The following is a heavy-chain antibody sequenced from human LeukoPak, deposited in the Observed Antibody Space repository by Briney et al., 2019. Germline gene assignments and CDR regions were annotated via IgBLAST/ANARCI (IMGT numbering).Heavy chain of an antibody. V-gene: IGHV1-24*01. CDR2: FDPDDGET. CDR1: GYTLTELP. J-gene: IGHJ4*02. CDR3: ATGTSGSYYVGIVRPIDY. Sequence: ASVTVSFKFSGYTLTELPIHWMRQARGKGGEWMGGFDPDDGETVYAQMFQGRVTMTEDTSSDTASMELSSLRSGGTAVYYCATGTSGSYYVGIVRPIDYWGQGTLVTVSS. D-gene: IGHD1-26*01.